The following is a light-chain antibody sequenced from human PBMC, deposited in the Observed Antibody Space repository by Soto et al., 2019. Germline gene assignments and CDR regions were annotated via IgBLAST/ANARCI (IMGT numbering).Light chain of an antibody. V-gene: IGKV4-1*01. CDR3: QQYYTNSWS. J-gene: IGKJ1*01. Sequence: DIVMTQSPDSLAVSLGERATINCKSSQSVLYSPNNKTYLAWYQHKPGQPPKMLIYWASIRESGVPDRFSASGSGTDFTLTISSLQSEDVAVYYCQQYYTNSWSFGQGTKVEIK. CDR2: WAS. CDR1: QSVLYSPNNKTY.